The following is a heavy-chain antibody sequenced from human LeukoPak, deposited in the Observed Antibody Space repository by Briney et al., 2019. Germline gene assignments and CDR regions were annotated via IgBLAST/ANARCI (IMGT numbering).Heavy chain of an antibody. CDR3: VKDGHYGSGSYFDY. D-gene: IGHD3-10*01. V-gene: IGHV3-11*01. CDR1: GFTFSDYY. J-gene: IGHJ4*02. Sequence: GGSLRLSCAASGFTFSDYYMSWIRQAPGKGLEWVSYISSSGSTIYYADSVKGRFTISRDNAKNSLYLQMNSLRAEDTALFYCVKDGHYGSGSYFDYWGQGSLVTVSS. CDR2: ISSSGSTI.